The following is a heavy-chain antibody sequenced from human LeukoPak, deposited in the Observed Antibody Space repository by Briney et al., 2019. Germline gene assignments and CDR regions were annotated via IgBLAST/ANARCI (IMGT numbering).Heavy chain of an antibody. V-gene: IGHV3-23*01. CDR3: AKWGDFDILTGYYVSDF. Sequence: GGSLRFSCVASGFTFSNYAMSWVRQAPGKRLEWVSAVTGRGSSTYYADSVKGRFTISRDNSRNTLFLQMNSLRAEDTAIYYCAKWGDFDILTGYYVSDFWGQGTLVTVSS. J-gene: IGHJ4*02. CDR2: VTGRGSST. D-gene: IGHD3-9*01. CDR1: GFTFSNYA.